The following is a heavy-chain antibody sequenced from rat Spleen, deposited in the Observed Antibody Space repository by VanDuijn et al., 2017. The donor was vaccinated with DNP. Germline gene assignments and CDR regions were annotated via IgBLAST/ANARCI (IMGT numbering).Heavy chain of an antibody. D-gene: IGHD1-4*01. Sequence: EVQLVESGGDLVQPGRSLKLSCAASGFTFSDYFMAWVRQAPTKGLEWVAFISYDGGSTYYRDSVKGRFTISRDNAKSSLYLQMNSLKSEDTATYYCARSRLPGYYPFACWGQGTLVTVSS. V-gene: IGHV5-20*01. CDR2: ISYDGGST. CDR1: GFTFSDYF. J-gene: IGHJ3*01. CDR3: ARSRLPGYYPFAC.